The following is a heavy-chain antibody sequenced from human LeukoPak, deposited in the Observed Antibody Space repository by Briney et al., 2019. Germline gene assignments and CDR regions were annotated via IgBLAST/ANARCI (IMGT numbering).Heavy chain of an antibody. D-gene: IGHD3-9*01. V-gene: IGHV3-48*04. Sequence: PGGSLRLSCAASGFSFSSYTMNWVRQAPGKGLEWVSYISSGSATIHYADSVKGRFTISRDNAKNSLYLQMNSLRAEDTAVYYCTREFHDLLTGDTYYYYYMDVWGKGTTVTVSS. J-gene: IGHJ6*03. CDR3: TREFHDLLTGDTYYYYYMDV. CDR2: ISSGSATI. CDR1: GFSFSSYT.